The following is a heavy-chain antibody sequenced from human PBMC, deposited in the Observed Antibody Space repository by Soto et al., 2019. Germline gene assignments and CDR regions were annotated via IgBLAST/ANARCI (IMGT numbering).Heavy chain of an antibody. CDR2: IYTSGRI. CDR3: ARGSGTYGFDI. D-gene: IGHD1-26*01. J-gene: IGHJ3*02. V-gene: IGHV4-4*07. CDR1: GVSMSSYY. Sequence: QMLLQESGPGLVKPSETLSLTCTVSGVSMSSYYWNWIRQPAGKGLEWIGRIYTSGRINYNASLQSRLTMSIDTSKNQFSLRLSSMTAADTAVYYCARGSGTYGFDIWGQGTLVTVFS.